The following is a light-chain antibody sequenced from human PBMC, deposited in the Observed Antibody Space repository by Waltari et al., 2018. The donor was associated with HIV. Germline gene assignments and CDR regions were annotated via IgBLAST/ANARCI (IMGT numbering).Light chain of an antibody. CDR3: GTWDSSLSAGV. Sequence: QSVLTPPPSVSAAPGQKVTISCSGSSSNIGNNYVSWYQQLPGTAPKLLIYDNNKRPSVIPDLFSGSKSGTSATLGITGLQTGDEADYYGGTWDSSLSAGVFGGGTKLTVL. J-gene: IGLJ2*01. CDR2: DNN. V-gene: IGLV1-51*01. CDR1: SSNIGNNY.